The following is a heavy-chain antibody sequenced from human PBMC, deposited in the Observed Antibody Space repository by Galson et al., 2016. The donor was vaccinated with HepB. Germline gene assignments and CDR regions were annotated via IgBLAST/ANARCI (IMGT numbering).Heavy chain of an antibody. V-gene: IGHV4-4*01. CDR1: GGSISSGNW. CDR2: TYQEGRS. CDR3: ARAPHDYGDYIDGFDV. Sequence: LSLTCTVAGGSISSGNWWSWVRQPPGKGLEWIGETYQEGRSYYNPSLNSRVTISMDTSKNQLSLSLNSVTAADTAVYFCARAPHDYGDYIDGFDVWGQGTMVTVSS. D-gene: IGHD4-17*01. J-gene: IGHJ3*01.